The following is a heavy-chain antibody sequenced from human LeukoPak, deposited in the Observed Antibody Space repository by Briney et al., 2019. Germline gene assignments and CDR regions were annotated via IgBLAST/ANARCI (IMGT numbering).Heavy chain of an antibody. CDR2: IKHDGGAI. V-gene: IGHV3-7*01. J-gene: IGHJ4*02. D-gene: IGHD2-8*01. CDR1: GFTFSNYW. Sequence: GGSLRLSCAASGFTFSNYWMSWVRQAPGKGLGWVANIKHDGGAIYYVDSVRGRFTISRDNAKSSLYLQMNYLRADDSAMYYCTRDMQGSRLYSVGSQGDWGQGTLVTVSS. CDR3: TRDMQGSRLYSVGSQGD.